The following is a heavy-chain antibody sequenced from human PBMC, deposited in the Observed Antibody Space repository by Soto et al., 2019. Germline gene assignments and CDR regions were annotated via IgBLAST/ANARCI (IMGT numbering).Heavy chain of an antibody. CDR3: ARPPGYISDWYYFDL. J-gene: IGHJ4*02. CDR1: GYTFTGYY. Sequence: ASVKVSCKASGYTFTGYYIHWVRQAPGQGFEWMGRISPKSGGTNYAQKFEGRVTMTWDTSLKTAYMELSSLISEGTAVYYCARPPGYISDWYYFDLWGQGTLVTVSS. D-gene: IGHD3-9*01. V-gene: IGHV1-2*02. CDR2: ISPKSGGT.